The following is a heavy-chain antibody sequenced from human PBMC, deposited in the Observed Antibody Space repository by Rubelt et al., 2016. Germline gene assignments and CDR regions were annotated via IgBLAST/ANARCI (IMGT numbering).Heavy chain of an antibody. Sequence: EVQLVESGGGLVQPGGSLRLSCAASGFTFSSYWMHWVRQAPGKGLVWVSVIYSGGSTYYADSVKGRLTISGDNSKKKLDRQMNSLRAEDTAVYYCAREGSSGTLPFDYWGQGTLVTVSS. CDR2: IYSGGST. J-gene: IGHJ4*02. V-gene: IGHV3-66*02. D-gene: IGHD6-19*01. CDR1: GFTFSSYW. CDR3: AREGSSGTLPFDY.